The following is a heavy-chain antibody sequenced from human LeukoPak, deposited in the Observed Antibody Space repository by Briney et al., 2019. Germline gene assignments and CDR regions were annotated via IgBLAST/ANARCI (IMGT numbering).Heavy chain of an antibody. J-gene: IGHJ4*02. D-gene: IGHD3-22*01. CDR3: ARGVGLQHYYDSSGYYYFDY. Sequence: KPSETLSLTCTVSGGSISSYYWSWIRQPPGKGLEWIGYIYYSGSTYYNPSLKSRVTISVDTSKNQFSLKLSSVTAADTAVYYCARGVGLQHYYDSSGYYYFDYWGQGTLVTVSS. CDR2: IYYSGST. CDR1: GGSISSYY. V-gene: IGHV4-59*01.